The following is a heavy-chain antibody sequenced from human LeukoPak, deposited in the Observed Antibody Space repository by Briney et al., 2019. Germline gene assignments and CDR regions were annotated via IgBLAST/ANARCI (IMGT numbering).Heavy chain of an antibody. V-gene: IGHV3-20*04. CDR1: GFTFDDYG. D-gene: IGHD2-2*01. CDR3: ARAGLRYCSSTSCYYFDY. Sequence: GGSLRLSCAASGFTFDDYGMSWVRQAPGKGLEWVSGINWNGGSTGYADSVKGRFTISRDNAKNSLYLQMNSLRAEDTALYYCARAGLRYCSSTSCYYFDYWGQGTLVTVSS. J-gene: IGHJ4*02. CDR2: INWNGGST.